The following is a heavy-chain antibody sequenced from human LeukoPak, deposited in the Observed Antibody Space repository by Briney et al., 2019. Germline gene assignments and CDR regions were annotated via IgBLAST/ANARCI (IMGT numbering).Heavy chain of an antibody. V-gene: IGHV3-11*05. CDR2: ISSTSSYT. D-gene: IGHD1-1*01. CDR1: GFIFSDYY. J-gene: IGHJ4*02. Sequence: GGSLRLSCAASGFIFSDYYMSWIRQAPGKGLEWVSHISSTSSYTAYADSVKGRFTISRDNAKNSLYLQMNSLRAEDTAVYFCAKATNTGTGTPALAIDYWGQGTLVTVSS. CDR3: AKATNTGTGTPALAIDY.